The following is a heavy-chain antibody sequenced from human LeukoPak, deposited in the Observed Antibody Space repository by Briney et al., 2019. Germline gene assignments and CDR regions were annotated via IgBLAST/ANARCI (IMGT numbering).Heavy chain of an antibody. CDR1: GYTFTDYY. Sequence: ASVKVSCKASGYTFTDYYMHWVRQAPRQGLKSMGWLNTNSGGTNYAQKFQGRVTMTRDTSISTAYMELSRLTSDDTAVYYCAREPVDTPMVTSFDYWGQGTLVTVSS. CDR3: AREPVDTPMVTSFDY. D-gene: IGHD5-18*01. J-gene: IGHJ4*02. CDR2: LNTNSGGT. V-gene: IGHV1-2*02.